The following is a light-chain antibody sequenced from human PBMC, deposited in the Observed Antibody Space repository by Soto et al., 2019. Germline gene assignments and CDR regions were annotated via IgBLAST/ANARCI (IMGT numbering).Light chain of an antibody. J-gene: IGLJ2*01. CDR3: CSYAGSYTLV. Sequence: QSALTQPRSVSGSPGQSVTISCTGTSSAVGGYNYVSWYQQHPGKAPKLMIYDVSKRPSGVPDRFSGSKSGNTASLTISGLQAEDESDYYCCSYAGSYTLVFGGGTQLTVL. CDR2: DVS. CDR1: SSAVGGYNY. V-gene: IGLV2-11*01.